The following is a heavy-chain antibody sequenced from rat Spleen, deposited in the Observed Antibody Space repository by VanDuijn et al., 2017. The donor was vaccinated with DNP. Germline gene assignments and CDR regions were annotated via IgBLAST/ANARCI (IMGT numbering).Heavy chain of an antibody. V-gene: IGHV2-6*01. CDR1: GFSLTSYT. J-gene: IGHJ4*01. D-gene: IGHD1-9*01. Sequence: QVQLKESGPGLVQPSQTLSLTCTVSGFSLTSYTLSWVRQPPGKGLEWIAAMSSGGSRYYNSALKSRLSISRDTSKSQVFLKMNSLQTEDTAMYFCARYYGYNYYAMDAWGQGTSVTVSS. CDR2: MSSGGSR. CDR3: ARYYGYNYYAMDA.